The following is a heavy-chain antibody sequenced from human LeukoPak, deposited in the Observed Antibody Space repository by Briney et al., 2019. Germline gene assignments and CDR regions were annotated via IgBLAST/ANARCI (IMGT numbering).Heavy chain of an antibody. CDR1: GGSFSGYY. V-gene: IGHV4-34*01. J-gene: IGHJ4*02. Sequence: PSETLSLTCAVYGGSFSGYYWSWIRQPPGKGLEWIGEINHSGSTNYNPSLKSRVTISVDTSKNQFSLKLSSVTAADTAVYYCARGDIVVVVAATGSGIFDYWGQGTLVTVSS. D-gene: IGHD2-15*01. CDR2: INHSGST. CDR3: ARGDIVVVVAATGSGIFDY.